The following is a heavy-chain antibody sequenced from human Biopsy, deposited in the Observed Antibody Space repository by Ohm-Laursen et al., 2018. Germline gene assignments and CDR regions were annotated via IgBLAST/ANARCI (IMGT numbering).Heavy chain of an antibody. Sequence: GTLSLTCTVSGGSFTGHYWTWIRQPPGKGLEWIGHISHTGYTSYKSSLKSRVTISLGTSGKHFSLRLTSLAAADTAVYYCARGSNEYGGLYFPHWGQGTLVTVSS. CDR2: ISHTGYT. CDR1: GGSFTGHY. J-gene: IGHJ1*01. D-gene: IGHD4-23*01. CDR3: ARGSNEYGGLYFPH. V-gene: IGHV4-59*11.